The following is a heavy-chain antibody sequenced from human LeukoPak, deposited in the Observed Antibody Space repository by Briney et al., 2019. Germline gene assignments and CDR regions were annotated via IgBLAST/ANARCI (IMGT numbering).Heavy chain of an antibody. V-gene: IGHV4-39*01. J-gene: IGHJ2*01. CDR3: ARQVRRKQQRYWYFDL. Sequence: PSETLSLTCTVSGGSISSSSYFWGWIRQPPGKGLEWIGSIYYSGSTYYNPSLKSRVTISVDMSKNQFSMKLSSVTAADTAVYYCARQVRRKQQRYWYFDLWGRGTLVTVSS. CDR1: GGSISSSSYF. CDR2: IYYSGST. D-gene: IGHD6-13*01.